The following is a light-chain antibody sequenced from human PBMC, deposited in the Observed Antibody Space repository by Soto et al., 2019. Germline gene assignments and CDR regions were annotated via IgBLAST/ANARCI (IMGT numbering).Light chain of an antibody. CDR1: QSVSSSY. J-gene: IGKJ5*01. CDR3: QQYNNWPPFT. CDR2: GAS. Sequence: IVLTQSLGTLSLSPGERATLSCRASQSVSSSYLAWYQQKPGQAPSLLIYGASTRATGVPARFSGSGSGTDFTLTITSLQSEDVAVYYCQQYNNWPPFTFGQGTRLEIK. V-gene: IGKV3-15*01.